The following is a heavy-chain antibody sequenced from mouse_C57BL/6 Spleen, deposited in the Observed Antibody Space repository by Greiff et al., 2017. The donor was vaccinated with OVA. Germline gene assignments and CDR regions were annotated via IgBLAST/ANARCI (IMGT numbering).Heavy chain of an antibody. V-gene: IGHV1-50*01. CDR3: ARWDKDY. Sequence: QVQLKQPGAELVKPGASVKLSCKASGYTFTSYWMQWVKQRPGQGLEWIGEIDPSDSYTNYNQKFKGKATLTVDTSSSTAYMQLSSLTSEDSAVYYCARWDKDYWGQGTTLTVSS. D-gene: IGHD4-1*01. CDR1: GYTFTSYW. J-gene: IGHJ2*01. CDR2: IDPSDSYT.